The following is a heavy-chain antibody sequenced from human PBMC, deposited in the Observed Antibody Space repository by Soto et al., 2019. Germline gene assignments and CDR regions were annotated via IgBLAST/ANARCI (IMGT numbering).Heavy chain of an antibody. CDR2: IYYSGST. V-gene: IGHV4-59*08. Sequence: SETLSLTCTVSGGSISRYYWSWVRQPPGKGLEWIGYIYYSGSTNYNPSLKSRVTISVDTSKNQFSLKLSSVTAADTAVYYCARTYYDILTGPHYYYYMDVWGKGTTVTVSS. CDR1: GGSISRYY. J-gene: IGHJ6*03. D-gene: IGHD3-9*01. CDR3: ARTYYDILTGPHYYYYMDV.